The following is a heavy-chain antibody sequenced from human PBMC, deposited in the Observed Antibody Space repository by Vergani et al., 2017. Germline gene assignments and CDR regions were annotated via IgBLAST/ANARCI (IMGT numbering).Heavy chain of an antibody. CDR1: GFTFDDYA. CDR3: AKDSRAVAGPFDY. D-gene: IGHD6-19*01. V-gene: IGHV3-9*01. J-gene: IGHJ4*02. Sequence: EVQLLESGGGLVQPGRSLRLSCAASGFTFDDYAMHWVRQAPGKGLEWVSGISWNSGSIGYADSVKGRFTISRDNAKNSLYLQMNSLRAEDTALYYCAKDSRAVAGPFDYWGQGTLVTVSS. CDR2: ISWNSGSI.